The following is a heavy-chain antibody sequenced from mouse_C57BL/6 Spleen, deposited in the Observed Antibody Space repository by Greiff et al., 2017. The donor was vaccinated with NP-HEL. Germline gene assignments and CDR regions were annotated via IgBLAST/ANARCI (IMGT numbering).Heavy chain of an antibody. Sequence: VQLQQSGAELARPGASVKLSCKASGYTFTSYGISWVKQRTGQGLEWIGEIYPRSGNTYYNEKFKGKATLTADKSSSTAYMELRSLTSEDSAVYFCARRDYSNGYFDYWGQGTTLTVSS. CDR3: ARRDYSNGYFDY. J-gene: IGHJ2*01. V-gene: IGHV1-81*01. CDR2: IYPRSGNT. CDR1: GYTFTSYG. D-gene: IGHD2-5*01.